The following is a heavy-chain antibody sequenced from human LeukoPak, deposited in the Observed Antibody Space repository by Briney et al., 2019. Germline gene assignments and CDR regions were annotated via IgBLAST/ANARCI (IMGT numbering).Heavy chain of an antibody. CDR2: IYHSGST. V-gene: IGHV4-30-2*01. J-gene: IGHJ6*02. Sequence: TSQTLSLTCAVSGGSISSGGYSWSWIRQPPGKGLEWIGYIYHSGSTYYNPSLKSRVTISVDRSKNQFSLKLSSVTAADTAVYYCVGSGSYYYGMDVWGQGTTVTVSS. CDR3: VGSGSYYYGMDV. D-gene: IGHD3-10*01. CDR1: GGSISSGGYS.